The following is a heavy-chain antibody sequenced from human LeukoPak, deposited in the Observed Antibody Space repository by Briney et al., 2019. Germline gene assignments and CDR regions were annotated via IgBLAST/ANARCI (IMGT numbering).Heavy chain of an antibody. V-gene: IGHV3-15*01. CDR1: GFTFSKAW. Sequence: KARGSLRLSCAPSGFTFSKAWMSWVRQAPGKGLEWVGRIKSRTDGGTTDYAAPVKGRVTISRDDSKNTLYLQMNSLKTEDTAVYFCTTEGYCSGDNCYSFDHWGQGSLVTVSS. CDR2: IKSRTDGGTT. CDR3: TTEGYCSGDNCYSFDH. D-gene: IGHD2-15*01. J-gene: IGHJ4*02.